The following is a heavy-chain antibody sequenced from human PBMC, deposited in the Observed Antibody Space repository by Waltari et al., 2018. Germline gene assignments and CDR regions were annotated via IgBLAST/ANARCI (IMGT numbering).Heavy chain of an antibody. Sequence: QVQLVESGGGVVQPGRSLRLSCAASGFTFSSYGLHWVRQAPGKGLEWVAVISDDGSNKCDADTGEGRFSISRDNSKNTRYLQMKSLRAEDTAVYDCAKDWKGYCGGDCLPERPYNWGQGTLVTVSS. J-gene: IGHJ4*02. CDR3: AKDWKGYCGGDCLPERPYN. V-gene: IGHV3-30*18. CDR1: GFTFSSYG. D-gene: IGHD2-21*02. CDR2: ISDDGSNK.